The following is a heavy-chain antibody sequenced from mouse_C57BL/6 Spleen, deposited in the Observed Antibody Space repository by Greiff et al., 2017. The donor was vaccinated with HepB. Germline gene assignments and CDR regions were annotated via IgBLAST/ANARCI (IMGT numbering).Heavy chain of an antibody. CDR2: IYPGDGDT. Sequence: QVQLQQSGAELVKPGASVKISCKASGYAFSSYWMNWVKQRPGKGLEWIGQIYPGDGDTNYNGKFKGKATLTADKSSSTAYMQLSSLTSEDSAVYFCAREGNYGSPFGYWGQGTTLTVSS. V-gene: IGHV1-80*01. CDR1: GYAFSSYW. CDR3: AREGNYGSPFGY. D-gene: IGHD1-1*01. J-gene: IGHJ2*01.